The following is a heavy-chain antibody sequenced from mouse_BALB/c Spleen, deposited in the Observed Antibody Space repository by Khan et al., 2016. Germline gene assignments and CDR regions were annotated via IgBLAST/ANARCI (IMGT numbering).Heavy chain of an antibody. CDR1: GFDFSRYW. CDR2: INPDSSTI. J-gene: IGHJ1*01. CDR3: ASTFCYFDV. Sequence: EVKLLESGGGLVQPGGSLKLSCAASGFDFSRYWMSWVRQAPGKGLAWIGEINPDSSTINYTTSLKDKFIISRDNAKNPLYLQMSKVRYGDTALYYWASTFCYFDVWGAGTTVTVSS. V-gene: IGHV4-1*02.